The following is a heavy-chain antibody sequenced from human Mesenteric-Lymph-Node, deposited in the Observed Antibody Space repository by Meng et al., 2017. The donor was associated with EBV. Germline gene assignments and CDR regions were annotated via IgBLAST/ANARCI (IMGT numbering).Heavy chain of an antibody. D-gene: IGHD6-13*01. Sequence: VQLVQSVAEVEKPGASVKVCCKASGYTFTTYYMHWVRQAPGQGLEWMGIINPSGGSTSYAQKFQGRVTMTRDTSTRTVYMELSGLRSEDTAVYYCARDLGIAGYYFDYWGQGTLVTVSS. CDR3: ARDLGIAGYYFDY. CDR1: GYTFTTYY. CDR2: INPSGGST. V-gene: IGHV1-46*01. J-gene: IGHJ4*02.